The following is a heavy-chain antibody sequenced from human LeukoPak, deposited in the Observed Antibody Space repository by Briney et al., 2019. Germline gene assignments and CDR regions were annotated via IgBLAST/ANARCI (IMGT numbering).Heavy chain of an antibody. CDR1: GGSFSGYY. CDR2: INHSGST. J-gene: IGHJ4*02. V-gene: IGHV4-34*01. CDR3: ARGLGALSRITMVREVYFDY. D-gene: IGHD3-10*01. Sequence: SETLSLTCAVYGGSFSGYYWSWIRQPPGKGLEWIGEINHSGSTNYNPSLKSRVTISVDTSKNQFSLKLSSVTAADTAVYYCARGLGALSRITMVREVYFDYWGQGTLVTVSS.